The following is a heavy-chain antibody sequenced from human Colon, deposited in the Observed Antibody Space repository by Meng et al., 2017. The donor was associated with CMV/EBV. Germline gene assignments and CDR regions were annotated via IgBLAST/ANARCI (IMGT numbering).Heavy chain of an antibody. V-gene: IGHV3-7*01. D-gene: IGHD3-3*01. CDR3: ARFLKWRRTFDV. CDR2: IEEDGSEK. CDR1: GFTFSGFS. J-gene: IGHJ3*01. Sequence: GESLKISCTNSGFTFSGFSMSWVRQAPGRGLEWVANIEEDGSEKYYVDSVKGRFTVSRDNAMDSLFLQMNGLRAEDTAVDYCARFLKWRRTFDVWGQGTAVTVSS.